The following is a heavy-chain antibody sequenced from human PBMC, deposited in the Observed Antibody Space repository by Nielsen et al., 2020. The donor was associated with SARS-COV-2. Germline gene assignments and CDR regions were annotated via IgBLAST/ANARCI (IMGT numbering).Heavy chain of an antibody. CDR3: ARGSDEGLAL. CDR2: FTFNGSP. D-gene: IGHD3-3*01. Sequence: GSLRLSCTVSGDSISNYYWSWIRQPPGKGLEWIGYFTFNGSPNYNPSLKSRVTISVDTSRNQFSLKLTSVTAADTAVYYCARGSDEGLALWGQGTLVTVSS. J-gene: IGHJ4*02. CDR1: GDSISNYY. V-gene: IGHV4-59*13.